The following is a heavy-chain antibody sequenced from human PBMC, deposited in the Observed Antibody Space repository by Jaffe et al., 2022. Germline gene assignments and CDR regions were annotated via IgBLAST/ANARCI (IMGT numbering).Heavy chain of an antibody. J-gene: IGHJ6*03. V-gene: IGHV3-30*02. D-gene: IGHD2-15*01. CDR1: AFTFSTYG. Sequence: QVQLVESGGGVVQPGGSLRLSCAASAFTFSTYGMHWVRQAPGKGLEWVAFIRYDGSNKYYADSVKGRFTISRDNSKNTLYLQMSSLRAEDTAVYYCARAVYCSGGSCYSTNYYYYYMDVWGKGTTVTVSS. CDR2: IRYDGSNK. CDR3: ARAVYCSGGSCYSTNYYYYYMDV.